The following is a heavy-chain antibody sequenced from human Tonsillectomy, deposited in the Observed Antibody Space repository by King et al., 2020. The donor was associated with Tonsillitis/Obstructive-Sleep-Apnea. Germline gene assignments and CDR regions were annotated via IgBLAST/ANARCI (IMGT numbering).Heavy chain of an antibody. V-gene: IGHV3-15*01. Sequence: VQLGKSGGGLVKPGGSLRLSCAASGFTFSHSWMSWVRQAPGKGLEWVGRLKSKHDGGTTDYAAPVKGRFTISSDDSKKTLYLQMNSLNPEDTAVYYCTTDLRLLTYWGQGTLVTVSS. CDR3: TTDLRLLTY. CDR1: GFTFSHSW. CDR2: LKSKHDGGTT. J-gene: IGHJ4*02. D-gene: IGHD3-9*01.